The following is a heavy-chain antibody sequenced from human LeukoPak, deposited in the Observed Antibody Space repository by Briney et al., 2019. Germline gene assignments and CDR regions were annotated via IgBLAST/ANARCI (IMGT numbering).Heavy chain of an antibody. CDR3: ARVLPIAAAALRGFDY. V-gene: IGHV1-8*01. CDR1: GYTFTSYD. D-gene: IGHD6-13*01. Sequence: VASVTVSCTASGYTFTSYDINWVRQATGQGLEWMGWMNPNSGNTGYAQKFQGRVTMTRNTSISTAYMELSSLRSEDTAVYYCARVLPIAAAALRGFDYWGQGTLVTVSS. J-gene: IGHJ4*02. CDR2: MNPNSGNT.